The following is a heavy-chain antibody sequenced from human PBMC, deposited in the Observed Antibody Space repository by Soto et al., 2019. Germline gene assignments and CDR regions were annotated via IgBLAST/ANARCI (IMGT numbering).Heavy chain of an antibody. D-gene: IGHD1-26*01. J-gene: IGHJ6*02. CDR1: GCTFSSYS. CDR2: ISSSSSYI. CDR3: GKGRSYYYYYGVDV. Sequence: GGSLRLSWAASGCTFSSYSMSWIRQAPGKGLEWVSSISSSSSYIYYADAVKGRFTISRDNSKSTLYLQMNSLRAEDTAVYYCGKGRSYYYYYGVDVWGQGTTVTVSS. V-gene: IGHV3-21*04.